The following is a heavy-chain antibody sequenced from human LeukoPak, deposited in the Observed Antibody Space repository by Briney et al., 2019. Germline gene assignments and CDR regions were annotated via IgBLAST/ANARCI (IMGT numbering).Heavy chain of an antibody. CDR3: ARGSGSRNYYYYYMDV. D-gene: IGHD1-26*01. V-gene: IGHV3-23*01. Sequence: PGGSLRLSCAASGFTFSSYAMSWVRQAPGKGLEWVSAISGSGGSTYYADSVKGRFTISRDNSKNTLYLQMNSLGAEDTAVYYCARGSGSRNYYYYYMDVWGKGTTVTVSS. J-gene: IGHJ6*03. CDR1: GFTFSSYA. CDR2: ISGSGGST.